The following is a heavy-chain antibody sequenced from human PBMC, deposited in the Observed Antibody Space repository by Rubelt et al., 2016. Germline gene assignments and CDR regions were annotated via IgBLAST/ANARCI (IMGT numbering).Heavy chain of an antibody. CDR3: ARGCSSTSCGGRIDY. D-gene: IGHD2-2*01. CDR1: GGSISSSSYY. CDR2: IYYSGST. J-gene: IGHJ4*02. Sequence: QLQLQESGPGLVKPSETLSLTCTVSGGSISSSSYYWGWIRQPPGKGLEWIGYIYYSGSTNYNPSLKSRVTLSVDTSKNQFALKLSSVTAADTAVDYGARGCSSTSCGGRIDYWGQGTLVTVSS. V-gene: IGHV4-61*05.